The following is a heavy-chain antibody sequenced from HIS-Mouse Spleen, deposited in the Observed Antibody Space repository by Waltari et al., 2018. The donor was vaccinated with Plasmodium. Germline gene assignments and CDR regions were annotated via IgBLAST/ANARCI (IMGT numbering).Heavy chain of an antibody. Sequence: TLSLTCTVSGGSISSSSYYWGWIRQPPGKGLEWIGSIYYSGSTYYNPSLKSRVTISVDTSKNQFSLKLSSVTAADTAVYYCARVTAAAGTSWGQGTLVTVSS. CDR1: GGSISSSSYY. V-gene: IGHV4-39*07. J-gene: IGHJ5*02. D-gene: IGHD6-13*01. CDR2: IYYSGST. CDR3: ARVTAAAGTS.